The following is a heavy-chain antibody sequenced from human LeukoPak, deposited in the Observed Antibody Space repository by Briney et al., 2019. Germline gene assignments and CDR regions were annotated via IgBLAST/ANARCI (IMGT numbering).Heavy chain of an antibody. CDR2: IYHSGST. Sequence: SETLSLTCTVSGYSISSDYYWGWIRQPPGKGLEWIGTIYHSGSTYYNPSLTSRVTISVATSKNQFSLKLSSVTAADTAVYYCARDAITVAGTRYFDYWGQGTLVTVSS. D-gene: IGHD6-19*01. CDR1: GYSISSDYY. CDR3: ARDAITVAGTRYFDY. V-gene: IGHV4-38-2*02. J-gene: IGHJ4*02.